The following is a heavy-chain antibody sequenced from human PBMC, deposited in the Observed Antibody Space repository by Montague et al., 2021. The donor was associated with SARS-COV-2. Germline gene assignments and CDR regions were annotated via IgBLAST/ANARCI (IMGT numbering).Heavy chain of an antibody. CDR1: GFIFSGYA. Sequence: SLRLSCAASGFIFSGYAMTWVRQAPGKGLEWVSGITGSGHATYYADSVKGRFTISRDNSKNTLYLQMNSLRAEDTAVYYCAKDQGYFDWPLPQDGMDAWGQGTTAIVSS. V-gene: IGHV3-23*01. D-gene: IGHD3-9*01. CDR2: ITGSGHAT. J-gene: IGHJ6*02. CDR3: AKDQGYFDWPLPQDGMDA.